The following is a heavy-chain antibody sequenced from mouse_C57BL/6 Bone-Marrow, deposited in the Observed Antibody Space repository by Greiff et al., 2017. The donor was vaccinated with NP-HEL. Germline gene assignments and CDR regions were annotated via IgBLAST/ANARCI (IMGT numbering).Heavy chain of an antibody. CDR1: GYTFTNYW. CDR2: IYPGGGYT. Sequence: VQLQQSGAELVRPGTSVKMSCKASGYTFTNYWIGWAKQSPGHGLEWIGDIYPGGGYTNYTEKFKGKATLTADKSSSTAYMQFSSLTSEDSAIYYCARLILFYAMDYWGQGTSVTVSS. CDR3: ARLILFYAMDY. J-gene: IGHJ4*01. V-gene: IGHV1-63*01. D-gene: IGHD1-1*02.